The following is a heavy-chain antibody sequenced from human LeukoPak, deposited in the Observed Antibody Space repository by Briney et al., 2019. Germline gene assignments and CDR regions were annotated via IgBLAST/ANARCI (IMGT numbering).Heavy chain of an antibody. V-gene: IGHV1-24*01. J-gene: IGHJ4*02. CDR2: FDPEDGET. Sequence: ASVKVSCKVSGYTLTELSMHWVRQVPGKGLEWMGGFDPEDGETIYAQKFQGRVTMTEDTSTDTAHMELSSLRSEDTAVYYCATDSVLDYYDSSGYYALVYWGQGTLVTVSS. CDR3: ATDSVLDYYDSSGYYALVY. CDR1: GYTLTELS. D-gene: IGHD3-22*01.